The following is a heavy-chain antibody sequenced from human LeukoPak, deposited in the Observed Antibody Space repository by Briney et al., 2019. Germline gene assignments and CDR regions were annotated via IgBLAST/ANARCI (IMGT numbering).Heavy chain of an antibody. Sequence: ASVKVSCKASGFTLTRYSITWVRQAPGKGHEWMGWISDYNGNTNYAQKYQGRVTMTTDTSTRTAYMELRSLRSDDTAVYYCARVVRSDSFDYDYYYAMDVWGRGTTVTVS. J-gene: IGHJ6*02. V-gene: IGHV1-18*01. CDR2: ISDYNGNT. CDR1: GFTLTRYS. D-gene: IGHD2-8*01. CDR3: ARVVRSDSFDYDYYYAMDV.